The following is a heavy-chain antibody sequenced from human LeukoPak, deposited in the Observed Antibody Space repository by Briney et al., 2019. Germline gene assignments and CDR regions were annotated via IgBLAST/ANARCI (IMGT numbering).Heavy chain of an antibody. J-gene: IGHJ4*02. V-gene: IGHV3-23*01. Sequence: GGSLRLSCAASGFTFSSSSMSWVRRAREKGLEGVSSLTGSGDNTYYADAVKGWYTISRDNSKNTLYRQMNSLRAEDTALYFCARLTQNWGQGTLVTVSS. CDR1: GFTFSSSS. CDR2: LTGSGDNT. D-gene: IGHD2-21*01. CDR3: ARLTQN.